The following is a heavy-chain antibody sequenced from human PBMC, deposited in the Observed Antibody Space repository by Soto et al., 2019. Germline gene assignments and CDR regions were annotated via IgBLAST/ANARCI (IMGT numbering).Heavy chain of an antibody. D-gene: IGHD6-13*01. Sequence: ASETQSLTSTVSGGNIRTYGWSWIRQPPGKGLEWIGYIYYSGSTYYNPSLKSRVTISVDTSKNQFSLKLSSVTAADTAVYYCAREDSSSWYSFFYWGQGTLVTVSS. V-gene: IGHV4-59*12. CDR1: GGNIRTYG. CDR3: AREDSSSWYSFFY. J-gene: IGHJ4*02. CDR2: IYYSGST.